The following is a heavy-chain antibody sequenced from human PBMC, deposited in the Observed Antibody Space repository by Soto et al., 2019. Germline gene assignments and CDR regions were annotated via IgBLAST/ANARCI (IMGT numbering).Heavy chain of an antibody. CDR1: GDSLSSATYS. CDR2: IYRSGVT. V-gene: IGHV4-30-2*01. D-gene: IGHD6-19*01. CDR3: AGMPYTSGLRFDP. Sequence: PSETLSLTCTVSGDSLSSATYSWSWIRQPPGKGLEWVGFIYRSGVTSYNPSLDSRVTISLDRSTNQCSLKLTSVTAADTAVYFCAGMPYTSGLRFDPWGPGTLVTV. J-gene: IGHJ5*02.